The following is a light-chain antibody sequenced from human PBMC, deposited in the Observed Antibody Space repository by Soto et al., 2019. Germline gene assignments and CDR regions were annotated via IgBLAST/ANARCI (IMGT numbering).Light chain of an antibody. Sequence: QSALTQPASLSGSPGQSITISCTGTSSDIGAYDYVSWFQQHPGKAPKLMISEVNNRPSGVSNRFSGSKSGNTAYLTISGLQVEDEAEYYCSSYRSSTTFVFGTGTKVTVL. CDR3: SSYRSSTTFV. V-gene: IGLV2-14*01. CDR1: SSDIGAYDY. J-gene: IGLJ1*01. CDR2: EVN.